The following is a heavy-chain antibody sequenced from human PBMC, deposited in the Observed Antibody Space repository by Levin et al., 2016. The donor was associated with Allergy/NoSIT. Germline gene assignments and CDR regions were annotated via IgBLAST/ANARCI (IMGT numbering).Heavy chain of an antibody. Sequence: ASVKVSCKASGYTFTSYGISWVRQAPGQGLEWMGWISAYSGNTNYAQKLQGRVTMTTDTSTSTAYMELRSLRSDDTAVYYCAREVYRAYSYGCDYWGQGTLVTVSS. V-gene: IGHV1-18*01. CDR3: AREVYRAYSYGCDY. CDR2: ISAYSGNT. J-gene: IGHJ4*02. D-gene: IGHD5-18*01. CDR1: GYTFTSYG.